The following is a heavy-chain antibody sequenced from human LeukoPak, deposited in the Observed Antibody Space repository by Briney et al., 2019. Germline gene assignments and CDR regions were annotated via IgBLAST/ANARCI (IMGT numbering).Heavy chain of an antibody. CDR2: ISWNSGSI. V-gene: IGHV3-9*03. D-gene: IGHD6-19*01. Sequence: GRSLRLSCAASGFTFDHYAMHWVRQAPGKGLEWVSGISWNSGSIGYADSVKGRFTISRDNAKNSLYLQMNSLRAEDMALYYCAKDRHSSGQNSNFDYWGRGTLVTVSS. CDR3: AKDRHSSGQNSNFDY. CDR1: GFTFDHYA. J-gene: IGHJ4*02.